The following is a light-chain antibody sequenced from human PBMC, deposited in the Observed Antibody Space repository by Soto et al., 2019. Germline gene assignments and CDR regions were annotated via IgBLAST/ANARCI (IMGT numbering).Light chain of an antibody. CDR3: QQYDNLRVT. V-gene: IGKV1-33*01. J-gene: IGKJ2*01. CDR1: QDISNY. Sequence: DLQMTQSPSSLSASVGDRVTITCQASQDISNYLNWYQQKPGKAPKLLINDASNLETGVPSRFSGSGSGTDFTFTISSLQPEDIATYYCQQYDNLRVTFGQGTKLEIK. CDR2: DAS.